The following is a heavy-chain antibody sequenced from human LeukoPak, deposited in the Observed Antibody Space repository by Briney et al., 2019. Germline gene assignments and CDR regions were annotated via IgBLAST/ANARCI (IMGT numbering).Heavy chain of an antibody. D-gene: IGHD4-17*01. V-gene: IGHV3-7*01. CDR2: IKQDGSEK. CDR3: ARDLTVTTPFSVDY. J-gene: IGHJ4*02. CDR1: GFTFSSYW. Sequence: GGSLGLSCAASGFTFSSYWMSWVRQAPGKGLEWVANIKQDGSEKYYGDSVKGRFTIFRDNAKNSLYLQMNSLRAEDTAVYYCARDLTVTTPFSVDYWGQGTLVTVSS.